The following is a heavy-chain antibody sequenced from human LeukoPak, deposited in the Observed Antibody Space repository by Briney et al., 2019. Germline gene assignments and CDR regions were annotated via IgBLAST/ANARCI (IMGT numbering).Heavy chain of an antibody. CDR1: GGSISSYY. CDR3: ARGQQWLGYNWFDP. Sequence: SETLSLTCTVSGGSISSYYWSWIRQPAGKGLEWIGRIYTSGSTNYNPSLKSRVTMSVDTSKSQFSLKLSSVTAADTAVYYCARGQQWLGYNWFDPWGQGTLVTVSS. CDR2: IYTSGST. V-gene: IGHV4-4*07. D-gene: IGHD6-19*01. J-gene: IGHJ5*02.